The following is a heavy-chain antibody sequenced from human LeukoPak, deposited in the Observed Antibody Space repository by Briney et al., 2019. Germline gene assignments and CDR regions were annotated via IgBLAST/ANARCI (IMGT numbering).Heavy chain of an antibody. J-gene: IGHJ4*02. CDR1: GASISSYY. CDR2: IYYSGST. V-gene: IGHV4-59*12. CDR3: ARDFLQGTRGNTGGSFDY. D-gene: IGHD3-16*01. Sequence: SETLSLTCTVSGASISSYYWSWIRQPPGKGLEWIGYIYYSGSTNYNPSLKSRVTISVDTSKNQFSLKLSSVTAADTAVYYCARDFLQGTRGNTGGSFDYWGQGILVTVSS.